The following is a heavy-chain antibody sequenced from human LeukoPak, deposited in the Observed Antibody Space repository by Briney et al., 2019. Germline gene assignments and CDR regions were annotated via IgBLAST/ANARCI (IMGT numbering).Heavy chain of an antibody. CDR3: ARGGRTTWHGMDV. J-gene: IGHJ6*02. V-gene: IGHV3-33*01. D-gene: IGHD4-17*01. CDR2: IWYDGSNK. CDR1: GFTFSTYG. Sequence: PGGSLRLSCEASGFTFSTYGMHWVRQAPGKGLEWVAVIWYDGSNKNYADSVKGRSTISRDNSKNTLYLQMNSLRAEDTAVYYCARGGRTTWHGMDVWGQGTTVTVSS.